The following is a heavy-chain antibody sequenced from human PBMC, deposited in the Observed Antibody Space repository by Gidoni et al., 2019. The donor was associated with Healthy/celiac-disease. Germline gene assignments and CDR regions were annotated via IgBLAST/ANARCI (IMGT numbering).Heavy chain of an antibody. V-gene: IGHV3-23*01. D-gene: IGHD6-13*01. J-gene: IGHJ4*02. CDR2: ISGSGGST. CDR1: GFPFSSYA. Sequence: EVQLLESGGGLVQPGGSLRLSCAASGFPFSSYAMSWVRQAQGKGLEWVSAISGSGGSTYYADSVKGRFTISRDNSKNTLYLKMNSLRAEDTAVYYCAKESIAAAGTIDYWGQGTLVTVSS. CDR3: AKESIAAAGTIDY.